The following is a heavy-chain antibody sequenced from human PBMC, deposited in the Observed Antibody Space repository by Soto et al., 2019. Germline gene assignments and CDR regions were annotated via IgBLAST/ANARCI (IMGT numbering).Heavy chain of an antibody. Sequence: EVQLVESGGGLVQPGGSLRLSCAASGFTFSSYWMHWVRQAPGKGLVWVSRINSDGSSTSYADSVKGRFTNSRDNAKITLYLQMNSLRDEDTAVYYCVRTSLVVAAGTRVDYWGQGTLVTVSS. CDR3: VRTSLVVAAGTRVDY. D-gene: IGHD2-15*01. CDR1: GFTFSSYW. CDR2: INSDGSST. J-gene: IGHJ4*02. V-gene: IGHV3-74*01.